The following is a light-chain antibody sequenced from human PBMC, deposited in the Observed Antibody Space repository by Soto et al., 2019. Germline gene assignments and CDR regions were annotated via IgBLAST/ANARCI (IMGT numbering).Light chain of an antibody. CDR1: QSLSSSY. J-gene: IGKJ1*01. CDR3: QQYHSYWT. CDR2: GAF. Sequence: EIVLTQSPVTLSLSPGERATLSCRASQSLSSSYFAWYQHKPGQGPRLLIYGAFTRATGIPDRFSGSGSGTEFTLTISSLQTDDFSTYYCQQYHSYWTFGQGTKVE. V-gene: IGKV3-20*01.